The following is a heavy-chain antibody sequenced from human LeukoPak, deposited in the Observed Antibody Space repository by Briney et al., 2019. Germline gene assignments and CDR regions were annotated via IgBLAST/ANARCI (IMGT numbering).Heavy chain of an antibody. CDR3: ARRGLITFGGVIDGGFDY. Sequence: GGSLRLSCAASGFTFSSYAMHWVRQAPGKGLEWVAVISYDGSNKYYADSVKGRFTISRGNSKNTLYLQMNSLRAEDTAVYYCARRGLITFGGVIDGGFDYWGQGTLVTVSS. D-gene: IGHD3-16*02. V-gene: IGHV3-30-3*01. J-gene: IGHJ4*02. CDR1: GFTFSSYA. CDR2: ISYDGSNK.